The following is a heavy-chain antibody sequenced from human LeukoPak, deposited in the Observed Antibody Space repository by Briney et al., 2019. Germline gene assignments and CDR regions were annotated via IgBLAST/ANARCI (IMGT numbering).Heavy chain of an antibody. CDR3: ARYSSSSGGASYYLDY. Sequence: GGSLRLSCTASGFTLRDYWMHWVPQVPGKRLVWVSRISGDGSVTNYADSVQGRFTISRDNGKNILYLQINSLRSEDTAIYYCARYSSSSGGASYYLDYWGHGTLVTVSS. CDR1: GFTLRDYW. V-gene: IGHV3-74*01. J-gene: IGHJ4*01. D-gene: IGHD6-6*01. CDR2: ISGDGSVT.